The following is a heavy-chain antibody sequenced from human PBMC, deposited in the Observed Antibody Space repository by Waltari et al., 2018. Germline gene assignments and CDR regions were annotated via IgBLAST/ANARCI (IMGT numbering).Heavy chain of an antibody. CDR2: IRSKAYGGTT. D-gene: IGHD3-10*01. Sequence: EVQLVESGGGLIQPGRSLRLSCSASGFTFGEYAMSWVRQAPGKGLEWVGFIRSKAYGGTTEYAASVKGRFTISRDDSKNIAYLQMNSLKSEDTAVYYCNRGAWGGLGYWGQGTLVTVSS. V-gene: IGHV3-49*04. CDR1: GFTFGEYA. J-gene: IGHJ4*02. CDR3: NRGAWGGLGY.